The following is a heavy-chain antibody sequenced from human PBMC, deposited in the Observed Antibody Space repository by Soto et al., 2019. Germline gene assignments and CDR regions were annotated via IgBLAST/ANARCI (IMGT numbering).Heavy chain of an antibody. V-gene: IGHV4-30-4*01. D-gene: IGHD3-22*01. Sequence: SETLSLTCTVSGGSISSGDYYWSWIRQPPGKGLEWIGYIYYSGSTYYNPSLKSRVTISVDTSKNQFSLKLSSVTAADTAVYYCARERRYYDSSGYYQAEYLQHWGQGTLVTVYS. CDR2: IYYSGST. CDR3: ARERRYYDSSGYYQAEYLQH. J-gene: IGHJ1*01. CDR1: GGSISSGDYY.